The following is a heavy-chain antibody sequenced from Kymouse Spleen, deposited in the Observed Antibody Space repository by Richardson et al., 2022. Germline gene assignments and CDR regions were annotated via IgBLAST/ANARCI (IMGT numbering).Heavy chain of an antibody. D-gene: IGHD3-10*01. V-gene: IGHV4-39*01. CDR2: IYYSGST. Sequence: QLQLQESGPGLVKPSETLSLTCTVSGGSISSSSYYWGWIRQPPGKGLEWIGSIYYSGSTYYNPSLKSRVTISVDTSKNQFSLKLSSVTAADTAVYYCARQYYYGSGSPLYWYFDLWGRGTLVTVSS. CDR3: ARQYYYGSGSPLYWYFDL. J-gene: IGHJ2*01. CDR1: GGSISSSSYY.